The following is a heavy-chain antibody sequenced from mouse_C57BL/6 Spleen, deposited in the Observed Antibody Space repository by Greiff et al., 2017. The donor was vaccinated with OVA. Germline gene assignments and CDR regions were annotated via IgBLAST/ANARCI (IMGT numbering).Heavy chain of an antibody. CDR1: GYTFTSYW. CDR2: IDPSDSYT. V-gene: IGHV1-69*01. Sequence: VQLVESGAELVMPGASVKLSCKASGYTFTSYWMHWVKQRPGQGLEWIGEIDPSDSYTNYNQKFKGKSTLTVDKSSSTAYMQLSSLTSEDSAVYYCARSYGSSSYYFDYWGQGTTLTVSS. CDR3: ARSYGSSSYYFDY. D-gene: IGHD1-1*01. J-gene: IGHJ2*01.